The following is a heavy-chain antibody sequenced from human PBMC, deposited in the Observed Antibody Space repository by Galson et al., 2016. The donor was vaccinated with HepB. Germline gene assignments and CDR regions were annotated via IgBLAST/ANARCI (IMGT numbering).Heavy chain of an antibody. Sequence: TLSLTCTVSGDSMSSGGYYWTWIRQHPGKGLEWIGYIFHSGITYYNPSLKSRVAISVDTSKNQFSLKLNSVTAADTAVYYCARENMVRGVIPHFDNWGQGTLVPVSS. V-gene: IGHV4-31*03. CDR2: IFHSGIT. CDR1: GDSMSSGGYY. J-gene: IGHJ4*02. D-gene: IGHD3-10*01. CDR3: ARENMVRGVIPHFDN.